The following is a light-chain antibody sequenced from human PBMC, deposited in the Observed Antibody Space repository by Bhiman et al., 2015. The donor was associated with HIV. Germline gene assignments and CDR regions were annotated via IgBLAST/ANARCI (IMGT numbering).Light chain of an antibody. CDR2: KDS. Sequence: SYELTQPPSVSVSPGQTARITCSGDALPKQYAYWYQQKPGQAPVLVIYKDSERSSGIPERFSGSNSGKTATLTISGVQAEDEADYYCQAADNSGTVHVFGTGTTVTVL. CDR3: QAADNSGTVHV. CDR1: ALPKQY. J-gene: IGLJ1*01. V-gene: IGLV3-25*03.